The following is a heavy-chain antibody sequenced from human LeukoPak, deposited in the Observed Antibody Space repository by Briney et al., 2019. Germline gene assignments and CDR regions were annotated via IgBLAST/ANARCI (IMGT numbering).Heavy chain of an antibody. CDR1: GFTFSSYG. CDR3: ARDEWWELPSDY. CDR2: IRYDGSNK. Sequence: GGSLRLSCAASGFTFSSYGMHWVRQAPGKGLEWVAFIRYDGSNKYYADSVKGRFTTSRDNSKNTLYLQMNSLRAEDTAVYYCARDEWWELPSDYWGQGTLVTVSS. V-gene: IGHV3-30*02. J-gene: IGHJ4*02. D-gene: IGHD1-26*01.